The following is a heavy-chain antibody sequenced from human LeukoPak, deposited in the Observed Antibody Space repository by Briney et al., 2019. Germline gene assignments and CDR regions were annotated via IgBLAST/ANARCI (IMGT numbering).Heavy chain of an antibody. J-gene: IGHJ3*02. D-gene: IGHD1-26*01. CDR2: INPNSGGT. CDR3: ARADPQIVEEAFDI. CDR1: GYTFTGYY. Sequence: ASVKVSCKASGYTFTGYYMHWVRQAPGQGLEWMGWINPNSGGTNYAQKFQGRVTMTRDTSISTAYMELSRLRSDDTAVYYCARADPQIVEEAFDIWGQGTMVTVSS. V-gene: IGHV1-2*02.